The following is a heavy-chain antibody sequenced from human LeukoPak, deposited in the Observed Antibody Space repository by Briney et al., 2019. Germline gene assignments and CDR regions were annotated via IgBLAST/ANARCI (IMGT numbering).Heavy chain of an antibody. CDR2: IKQDGSEK. CDR3: ASHSYGYNH. J-gene: IGHJ5*02. D-gene: IGHD3-16*01. CDR1: GIIITSYW. V-gene: IGHV3-7*01. Sequence: GGSLRLSCAASGIIITSYWMSWVRQTPGKGLEWVANIKQDGSEKNYVDSVKGRFTIFRDNARNSLYLQMNSLRAEDTAVYYCASHSYGYNHWGQGTLAIVSS.